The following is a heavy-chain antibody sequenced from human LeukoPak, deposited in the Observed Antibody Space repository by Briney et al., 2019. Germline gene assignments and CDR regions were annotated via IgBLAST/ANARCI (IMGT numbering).Heavy chain of an antibody. Sequence: SVKVSCKPSGYTFPNYYMLWVRQAPPQGLEWMGLINPTGTGTNYAQKFRGRVTLTRDTSTTTVYMELRSLRSEDTAVYYCAREESGGYFDYWGQGTLVTVSS. CDR2: INPTGTGT. CDR3: AREESGGYFDY. CDR1: GYTFPNYY. D-gene: IGHD2-8*02. J-gene: IGHJ4*02. V-gene: IGHV1-46*01.